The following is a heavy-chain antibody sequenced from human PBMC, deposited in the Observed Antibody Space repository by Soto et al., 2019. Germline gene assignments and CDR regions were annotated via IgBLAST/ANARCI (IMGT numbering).Heavy chain of an antibody. Sequence: EVKVLESGGGLVQPGGSLRLSCATSGITFSLYPMNWVRQAPGKGLEWVSGISAGGDSTYSADSVKGRFTIFRDNSKNSVYLQMNSLRVEDTAVYYCARRVWGQGTLVTVSS. J-gene: IGHJ4*02. V-gene: IGHV3-23*01. CDR1: GITFSLYP. CDR3: ARRV. CDR2: ISAGGDST.